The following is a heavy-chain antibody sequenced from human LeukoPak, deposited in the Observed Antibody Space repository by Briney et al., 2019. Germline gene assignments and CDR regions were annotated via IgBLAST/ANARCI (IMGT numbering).Heavy chain of an antibody. Sequence: HPGGSLRLSCVASGFTFSSYWMHWVRQAPGKGLVWVSRITPDGTYTSYADSVKGRFTISRDNAKNTLYLQMNSLRAEDTAVYYCARDRGYSSSWYFGKDYYMDVWGKGTTVTVSS. J-gene: IGHJ6*03. D-gene: IGHD6-13*01. CDR3: ARDRGYSSSWYFGKDYYMDV. V-gene: IGHV3-74*01. CDR1: GFTFSSYW. CDR2: ITPDGTYT.